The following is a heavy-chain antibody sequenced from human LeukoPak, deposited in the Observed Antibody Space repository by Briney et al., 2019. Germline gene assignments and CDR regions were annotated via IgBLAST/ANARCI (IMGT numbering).Heavy chain of an antibody. CDR2: IYYSGST. D-gene: IGHD3-22*01. V-gene: IGHV4-59*12. J-gene: IGHJ4*02. CDR3: ARKDSSGYYYVSFFDY. Sequence: SETLSLTCTVSGGSISSYYWSWIRQPPGKGLEWIGYIYYSGSTNYNPSLKSRVTISVDTSKNQFSLKLSSVTAADTAVYYCARKDSSGYYYVSFFDYWGQGTLVTVSS. CDR1: GGSISSYY.